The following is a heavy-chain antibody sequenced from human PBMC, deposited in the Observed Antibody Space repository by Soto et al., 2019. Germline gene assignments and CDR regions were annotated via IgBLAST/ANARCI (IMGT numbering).Heavy chain of an antibody. D-gene: IGHD3-22*01. CDR2: ISSSSSTI. CDR3: ARGAYYYDSSGLSY. V-gene: IGHV3-48*01. CDR1: GFTFSSYS. Sequence: EVQLVESGGGLVQPGGSLRLSCAASGFTFSSYSMNWVRQAPGKGLEWVSYISSSSSTIYYADSVKGRFTISIENAKNSLYLQMNSLRAEDTAVYYCARGAYYYDSSGLSYWGQGTLVTVS. J-gene: IGHJ4*02.